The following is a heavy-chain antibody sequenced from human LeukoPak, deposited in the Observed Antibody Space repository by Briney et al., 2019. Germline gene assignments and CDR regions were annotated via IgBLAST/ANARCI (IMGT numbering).Heavy chain of an antibody. Sequence: GGSLRLSCAASGFTFSTYWMTWVRQAPGKGLEWVANVKQDGSEEYYVDSVKGRFTIFRDNAKNSLYLQMNSLRAEDTALYYCARDPYDGGGYAAFDIWGQGTMVTVYS. CDR3: ARDPYDGGGYAAFDI. J-gene: IGHJ3*02. CDR2: VKQDGSEE. D-gene: IGHD3-22*01. CDR1: GFTFSTYW. V-gene: IGHV3-7*01.